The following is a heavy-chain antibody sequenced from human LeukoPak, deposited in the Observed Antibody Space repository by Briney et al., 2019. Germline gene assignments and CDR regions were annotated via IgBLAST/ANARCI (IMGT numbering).Heavy chain of an antibody. Sequence: GGSLRLSCVASGFSFSRHWMSWVRQAPGKGLEWVANIKQDESEKYYVDSVKGRFTISRDNSKNTLYLQMNSLRVEDTAVYYCAGSWFYRDYFEYWGQGTLVTVSS. J-gene: IGHJ4*02. CDR3: AGSWFYRDYFEY. CDR1: GFSFSRHW. D-gene: IGHD3-10*01. CDR2: IKQDESEK. V-gene: IGHV3-7*02.